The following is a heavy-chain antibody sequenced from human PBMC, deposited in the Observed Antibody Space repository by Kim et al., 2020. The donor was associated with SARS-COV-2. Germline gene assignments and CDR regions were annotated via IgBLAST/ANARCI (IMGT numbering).Heavy chain of an antibody. J-gene: IGHJ6*02. CDR2: ISYDGSNK. Sequence: GGSLRLSCAASGFTFSSYGMHWVRQAPGKGLEWVAVISYDGSNKYYADSVKGRFTISRDNSKNTLYLQMNSLRAEDTAVYYCASFGLGYDYYYGMDVWGQGTTVTVSS. CDR1: GFTFSSYG. D-gene: IGHD3-16*01. CDR3: ASFGLGYDYYYGMDV. V-gene: IGHV3-30*03.